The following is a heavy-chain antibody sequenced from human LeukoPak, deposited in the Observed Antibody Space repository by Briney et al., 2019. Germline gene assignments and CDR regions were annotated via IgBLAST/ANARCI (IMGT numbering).Heavy chain of an antibody. J-gene: IGHJ4*02. Sequence: SETLSLTCTVSSGSISGYYWSWIRQPPGKGLEWVGYISYSGSTNYNPSLKSRVTMSVDTSKNQFSLKLSSVTAADTAVYYCARDSRGGGPDFDYWGQGTLVTVSS. V-gene: IGHV4-59*12. D-gene: IGHD3-16*01. CDR3: ARDSRGGGPDFDY. CDR1: SGSISGYY. CDR2: ISYSGST.